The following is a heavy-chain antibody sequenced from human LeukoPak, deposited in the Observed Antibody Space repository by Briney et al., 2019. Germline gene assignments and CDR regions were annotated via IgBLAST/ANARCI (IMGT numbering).Heavy chain of an antibody. CDR2: IYYSGTT. CDR3: ARDPPGKGALDF. V-gene: IGHV4-59*01. CDR1: GGSLDSFY. Sequence: PSETLSLTCTVSGGSLDSFYWSCIRQPPGKGLEYIGYIYYSGTTNYDPSLKGRVTISVDMSKNQFSLKLISVTAADTAVYYCARDPPGKGALDFWGQGTLVTVSS. J-gene: IGHJ4*02. D-gene: IGHD1-26*01.